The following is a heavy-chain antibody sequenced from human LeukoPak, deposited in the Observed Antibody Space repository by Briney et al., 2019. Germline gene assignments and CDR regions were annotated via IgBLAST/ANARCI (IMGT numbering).Heavy chain of an antibody. V-gene: IGHV1-8*01. CDR1: GYTFTSYD. CDR3: ARGRDYYDSSVMSN. J-gene: IGHJ4*02. Sequence: ASVKVSCKASGYTFTSYDINWARQATGQGLEWMGWMNPNSGNTGYAQKFQGRVTMTRNTSISTAYMELSSLRSEDTAVYYCARGRDYYDSSVMSNWGQGTLVTVSP. CDR2: MNPNSGNT. D-gene: IGHD3-22*01.